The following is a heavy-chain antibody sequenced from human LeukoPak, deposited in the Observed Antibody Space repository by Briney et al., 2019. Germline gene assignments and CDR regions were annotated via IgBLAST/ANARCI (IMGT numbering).Heavy chain of an antibody. V-gene: IGHV3-23*01. CDR3: AKKPARYYDSSGYTYYMDV. Sequence: GGSLRLSCAASGFTFSSYAMSWVRQAPGKGLEWVSAISGSGGSTYYADSVKGRFTISRDNSKNTLYLQMNSLRAEDTAVYYCAKKPARYYDSSGYTYYMDVWGKGTTVTVSS. CDR2: ISGSGGST. CDR1: GFTFSSYA. D-gene: IGHD3-22*01. J-gene: IGHJ6*03.